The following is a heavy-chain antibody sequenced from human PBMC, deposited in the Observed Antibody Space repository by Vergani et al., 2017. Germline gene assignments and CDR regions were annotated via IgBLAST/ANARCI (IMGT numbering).Heavy chain of an antibody. D-gene: IGHD1-26*01. J-gene: IGHJ6*02. CDR1: GYTFTGYN. Sequence: QVQLVQSGAEVKKPGASVKVSCKASGYTFTGYNMHWVRQAPGQGLEWMGWINPNSGGTNYAQKFQGRVTMTRDTSISTAYMELSRLRSDDTAVYYCARDLVVGATYYYYGMDVWGQGTTVTVSS. CDR3: ARDLVVGATYYYYGMDV. CDR2: INPNSGGT. V-gene: IGHV1-2*02.